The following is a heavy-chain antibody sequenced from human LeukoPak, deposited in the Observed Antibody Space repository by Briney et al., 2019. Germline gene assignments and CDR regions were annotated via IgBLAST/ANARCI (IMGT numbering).Heavy chain of an antibody. CDR3: ARESRGVGNDS. Sequence: SETLSLTCAVYGGSFSGYYWSWIRQPPGKGLEWIGEINHSGSTNYNPSLKSRVTISVDTSKNQFSLRLSSLTAADTAVYYCARESRGVGNDSWGQGTLVTVSS. V-gene: IGHV4-34*01. CDR1: GGSFSGYY. CDR2: INHSGST. J-gene: IGHJ4*02. D-gene: IGHD3-10*01.